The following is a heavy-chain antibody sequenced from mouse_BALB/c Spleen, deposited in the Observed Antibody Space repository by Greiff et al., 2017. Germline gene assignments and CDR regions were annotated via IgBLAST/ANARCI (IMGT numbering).Heavy chain of an antibody. CDR2: ISYSGST. V-gene: IGHV3-2*02. CDR3: ARRDTVVATRAMDY. D-gene: IGHD1-1*01. Sequence: EVQLVESGPGLVKPSQSLSLTCTVTGYSITSDYAWNWIRQFPGNKLEWMGYISYSGSTSYNPSLKSRISITRDTSKNQFFLQLNSVTTEDTATYYCARRDTVVATRAMDYWGQGTSVTVSS. CDR1: GYSITSDYA. J-gene: IGHJ4*01.